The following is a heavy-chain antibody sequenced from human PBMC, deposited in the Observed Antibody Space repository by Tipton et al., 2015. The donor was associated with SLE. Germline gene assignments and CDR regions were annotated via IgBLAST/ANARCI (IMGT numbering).Heavy chain of an antibody. D-gene: IGHD1-7*01. J-gene: IGHJ3*02. V-gene: IGHV4-59*12. CDR2: IYYSGST. CDR1: GGSISSYY. Sequence: TLSLTCTVSGGSISSYYWSWIRQPPGKGLEWIGYIYYSGSTNYNPSLKSRVTISVDTSKNQFSLKLSSVTAADTAVYYCARPLELLAAFDIWGQGTMVTVSS. CDR3: ARPLELLAAFDI.